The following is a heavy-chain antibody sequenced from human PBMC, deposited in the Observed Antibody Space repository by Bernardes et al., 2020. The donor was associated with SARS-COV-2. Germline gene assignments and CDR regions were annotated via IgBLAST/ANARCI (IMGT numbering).Heavy chain of an antibody. V-gene: IGHV3-30*18. Sequence: GGSLRLSCAASGFTFSSYGMHWVRQAPGKGLEWVAVISYDGSNKYYADSVKGRFTISRDNSKNTLYLQMNSLRAEDTAVYYCAKDWGGYSYAGYWGQGTLVTVSS. J-gene: IGHJ4*02. CDR1: GFTFSSYG. CDR3: AKDWGGYSYAGY. D-gene: IGHD5-18*01. CDR2: ISYDGSNK.